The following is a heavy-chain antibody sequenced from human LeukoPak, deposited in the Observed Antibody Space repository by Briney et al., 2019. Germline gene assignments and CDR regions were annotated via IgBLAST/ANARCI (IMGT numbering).Heavy chain of an antibody. CDR1: GFTFSSYW. CDR2: INSDGSST. D-gene: IGHD1-26*01. V-gene: IGHV3-74*01. CDR3: ARGDLYSGSYPYY. Sequence: SGGSLRLSWAASGFTFSSYWMHWVRQAPGKGLVWVSRINSDGSSTSYADSVKGRFTISRDNAKNTLYLQMNSLRAEDTAVYYCARGDLYSGSYPYYWGQGTLVTVSS. J-gene: IGHJ4*02.